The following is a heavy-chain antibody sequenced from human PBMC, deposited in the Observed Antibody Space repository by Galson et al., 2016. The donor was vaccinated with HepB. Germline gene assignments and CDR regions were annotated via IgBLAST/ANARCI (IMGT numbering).Heavy chain of an antibody. CDR3: AKDNGLFRFDI. CDR2: INPSDSDI. CDR1: GDTFTTYW. J-gene: IGHJ3*02. V-gene: IGHV5-51*01. D-gene: IGHD3-22*01. Sequence: QSGAEVKKPGETLKISCQGSGDTFTTYWIGWVRHMPGKGLEWVGIINPSDSDIRYNPSFEGRFTISRDNSKNTLSLQMNSLRAEDTAIYYCAKDNGLFRFDIWGQGTMVTVSS.